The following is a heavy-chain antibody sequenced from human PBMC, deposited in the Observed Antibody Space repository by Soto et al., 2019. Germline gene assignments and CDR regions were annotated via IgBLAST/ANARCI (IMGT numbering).Heavy chain of an antibody. CDR2: IYHSGST. D-gene: IGHD3-22*01. CDR1: GGYISSRNW. Sequence: SETLSRTCAVSGGYISSRNWWIWVREPPGKGLEWIGEIYHSGSTNYNPSLKSRVTISVDKSKNQFSLKLSSVTAADTAVYYCARDRYDSSGSGILDAFDIWGQGTMVP. V-gene: IGHV4-4*02. CDR3: ARDRYDSSGSGILDAFDI. J-gene: IGHJ3*02.